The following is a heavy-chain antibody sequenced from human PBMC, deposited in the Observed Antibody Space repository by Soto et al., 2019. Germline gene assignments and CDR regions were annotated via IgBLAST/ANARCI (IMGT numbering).Heavy chain of an antibody. D-gene: IGHD3-16*01. CDR1: GGSISSYY. V-gene: IGHV4-59*08. J-gene: IGHJ4*02. CDR3: ARHAGYDYIWGSYDY. Sequence: PSETLSLTCTVSGGSISSYYWSWIRQPPGKGLERIGYIYYSGSTNYNPSLKSRVTISVDTSKNQFSLKLSSVTAADTAVYYCARHAGYDYIWGSYDYWGQGTLVTVSS. CDR2: IYYSGST.